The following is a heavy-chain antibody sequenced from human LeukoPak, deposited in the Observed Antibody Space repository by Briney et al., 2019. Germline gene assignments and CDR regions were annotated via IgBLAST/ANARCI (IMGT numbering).Heavy chain of an antibody. CDR1: GYTFTSYD. CDR3: ARGVWGSGSYYNHVWFDP. J-gene: IGHJ5*02. D-gene: IGHD3-10*01. V-gene: IGHV1-8*03. CDR2: MNPNSGNT. Sequence: ASVKVSCKASGYTFTSYDINWVRQAPGQGLEWMGWMNPNSGNTAYAQKFQGRVTITRNTSISTAYMELSSLPSEDTAVYYCARGVWGSGSYYNHVWFDPWGQGTLVTVSS.